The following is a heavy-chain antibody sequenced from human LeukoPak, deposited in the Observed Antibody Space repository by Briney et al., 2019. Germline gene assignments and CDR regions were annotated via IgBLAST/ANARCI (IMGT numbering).Heavy chain of an antibody. Sequence: SETLSLTCTVSGGSISSSSYYWGWIRQPPGKGLEWIGSIYYSGSTYYNPSLKSRVTISVDTSKNQFSLKLSSVTAADTAVYYCARDGHDILTGAYYGMDVWGQGTTVTVSS. CDR3: ARDGHDILTGAYYGMDV. J-gene: IGHJ6*02. CDR2: IYYSGST. D-gene: IGHD3-9*01. CDR1: GGSISSSSYY. V-gene: IGHV4-39*07.